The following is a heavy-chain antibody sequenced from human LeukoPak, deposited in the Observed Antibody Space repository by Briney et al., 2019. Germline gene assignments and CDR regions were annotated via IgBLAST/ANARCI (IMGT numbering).Heavy chain of an antibody. CDR3: ARVSEITRKVGARKNYLDY. D-gene: IGHD1-26*01. V-gene: IGHV1-18*01. CDR1: GYTFTIYG. CDR2: ISAYNGNT. Sequence: GASVKVSCKASGYTFTIYGISWVRQAPGQGLEWMGWISAYNGNTNYAQKVQGRVTMTTDTSTSTAYMELRSLRSDDTAVYCCARVSEITRKVGARKNYLDYWGQGTLVTVSS. J-gene: IGHJ4*02.